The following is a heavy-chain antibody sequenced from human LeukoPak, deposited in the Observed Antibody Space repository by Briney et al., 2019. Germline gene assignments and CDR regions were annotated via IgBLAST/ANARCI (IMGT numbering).Heavy chain of an antibody. Sequence: PSETLSLTCTVSGGSISSGGYYWSWIRQPPGKGLEWIGYIYHSGSTYYNPSLKSRVTISVDRSKNQFSLKLSSVTAADTAVYYCARGGGYSIDYWGQGTLVTVSS. D-gene: IGHD3-22*01. J-gene: IGHJ4*02. V-gene: IGHV4-30-2*01. CDR1: GGSISSGGYY. CDR2: IYHSGST. CDR3: ARGGGYSIDY.